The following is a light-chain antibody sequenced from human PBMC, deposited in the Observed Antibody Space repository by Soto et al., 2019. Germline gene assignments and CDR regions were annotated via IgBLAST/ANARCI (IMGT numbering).Light chain of an antibody. J-gene: IGKJ1*01. CDR2: GAS. Sequence: EIVMTQSPSTRSVSPWERSALSFMASQSVRSNFLAWYQQKPGQAPRLLIYGASNRATGIPDRFSGSGSGTDFTLTISRLEPEDFAVYYCQQYGSSPPWTFGQGTKVDIK. CDR1: QSVRSNF. CDR3: QQYGSSPPWT. V-gene: IGKV3-20*01.